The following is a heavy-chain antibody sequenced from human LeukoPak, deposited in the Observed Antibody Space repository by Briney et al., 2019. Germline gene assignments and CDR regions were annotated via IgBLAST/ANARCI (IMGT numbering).Heavy chain of an antibody. CDR3: VKTYCSITRCSPGFDS. CDR2: ISGTNDET. CDR1: GFIFKLFA. D-gene: IGHD3-10*01. V-gene: IGHV3-23*01. J-gene: IGHJ4*02. Sequence: SGGSLGLSCVGSGFIFKLFAVGWVRQAPGKGLEWASAISGTNDETDYADSVRGHFTISRDNSLNTLFLQMDNLRAEDTAVYYCVKTYCSITRCSPGFDSWGQGTLVTVSS.